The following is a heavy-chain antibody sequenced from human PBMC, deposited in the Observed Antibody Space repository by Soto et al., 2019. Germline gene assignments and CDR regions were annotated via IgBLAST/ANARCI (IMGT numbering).Heavy chain of an antibody. CDR2: IFYTGRT. CDR1: SVSISTNTYH. J-gene: IGHJ1*01. CDR3: AREVNCAPHS. Sequence: SETLSLTCIVSSVSISTNTYHWGWVRQPPGKGLEWIGSIFYTGRTYYSPSLESRVTISVDTSNNQFSLKLNSVTAADTAVYYCAREVNCAPHSWGQGTLVTVSS. V-gene: IGHV4-39*01. D-gene: IGHD2-21*01.